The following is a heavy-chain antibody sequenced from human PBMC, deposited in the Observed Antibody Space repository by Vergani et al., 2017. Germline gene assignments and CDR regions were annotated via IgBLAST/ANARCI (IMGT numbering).Heavy chain of an antibody. D-gene: IGHD3-22*01. Sequence: QVQLQESGPGLVKPSQTLSLTCTVSGGSISSGGYYWSWLRQHPGKGLEWIGYIYYSGSTYYNPSLKSRVTISVDTAKNQFSLKLSSVTAADTAVYYCARERRTSYYDSSGYVDYWGQGTLVTVSS. CDR1: GGSISSGGYY. J-gene: IGHJ4*02. CDR3: ARERRTSYYDSSGYVDY. V-gene: IGHV4-31*03. CDR2: IYYSGST.